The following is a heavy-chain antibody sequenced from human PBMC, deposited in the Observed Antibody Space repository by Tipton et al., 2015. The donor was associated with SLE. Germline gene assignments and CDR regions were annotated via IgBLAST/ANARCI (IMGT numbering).Heavy chain of an antibody. V-gene: IGHV4-34*01. J-gene: IGHJ3*02. CDR2: INHNENT. CDR1: DRSFSGYY. D-gene: IGHD1-26*01. CDR3: ARGGGIVGDTLAFDI. Sequence: TLSLTCTVYDRSFSGYYWTWIRQPPGQGPEWIGDINHNENTNYSPSLKSRVTITVDTSKNQFSLKLKSVAAADTAVYYCARGGGIVGDTLAFDIWGHGTAVTVSS.